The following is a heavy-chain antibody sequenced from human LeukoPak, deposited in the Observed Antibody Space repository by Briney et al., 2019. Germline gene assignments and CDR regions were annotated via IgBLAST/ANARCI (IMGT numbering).Heavy chain of an antibody. D-gene: IGHD1-26*01. Sequence: PSETLSLTCTVSGGSISTYYWNWMRQPPGKGLEWIGYLYNSGSTNYNPSLKSRLTISVDMSQNQLSLKLSAVTAADTAVYYCAMGVTSPLDAFDIWGQGTMVTVAS. J-gene: IGHJ3*02. CDR3: AMGVTSPLDAFDI. CDR1: GGSISTYY. CDR2: LYNSGST. V-gene: IGHV4-59*03.